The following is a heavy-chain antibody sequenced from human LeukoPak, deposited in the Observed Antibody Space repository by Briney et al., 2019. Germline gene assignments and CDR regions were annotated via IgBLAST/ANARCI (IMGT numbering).Heavy chain of an antibody. D-gene: IGHD2-21*02. Sequence: PSETLSLTCTVSGGSISSSSYYWGWIRQPPGKGLEWIWEVYHSGSSNYMPSLRSRVTISVDKSKNQFSLKLSSVTAADTAVYYCAGAYCGGDCYSGRAFDIWGQGTMVTVSS. CDR2: VYHSGSS. CDR1: GGSISSSSYY. CDR3: AGAYCGGDCYSGRAFDI. V-gene: IGHV4-39*07. J-gene: IGHJ3*02.